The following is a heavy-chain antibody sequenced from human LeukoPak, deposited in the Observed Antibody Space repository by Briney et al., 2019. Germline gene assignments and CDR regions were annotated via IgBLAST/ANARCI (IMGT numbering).Heavy chain of an antibody. J-gene: IGHJ4*02. Sequence: GGSLRLSCAASGFTFTSYALRWVRQAPGKGLEWVSGVSASGGGSYYADSVKGRFTISRDTSKNTLYLQMNTLRPEDTAVYYCTKRGSGSTWNPDDSWGQGTLVTVSS. CDR1: GFTFTSYA. CDR3: TKRGSGSTWNPDDS. D-gene: IGHD6-13*01. V-gene: IGHV3-23*01. CDR2: VSASGGGS.